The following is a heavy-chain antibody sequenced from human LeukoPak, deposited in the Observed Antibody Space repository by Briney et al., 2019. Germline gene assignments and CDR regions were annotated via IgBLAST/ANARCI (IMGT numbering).Heavy chain of an antibody. CDR1: DDSITMYY. J-gene: IGHJ5*02. CDR3: VRVGDSGYDYRGWIDP. Sequence: PSETLSLTCSVSDDSITMYYWGWIRQPPGKGLEWIGSIYYSGSTYYNPSLKSRVTISVDTSKNQFSLKLRSVTAADTAVYYCVRVGDSGYDYRGWIDPWGQGTLVTVSS. D-gene: IGHD5-12*01. CDR2: IYYSGST. V-gene: IGHV4-39*07.